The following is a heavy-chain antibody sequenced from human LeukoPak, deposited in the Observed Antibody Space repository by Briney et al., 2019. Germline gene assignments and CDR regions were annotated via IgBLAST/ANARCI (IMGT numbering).Heavy chain of an antibody. CDR3: AKDRGRIVTGGKKTPNYYYFGMDV. V-gene: IGHV3-48*01. J-gene: IGHJ6*02. Sequence: PGGSLRLSCAASGFTFSSYSMNWVRQAPGKGLEWVSYISSSSSTIYYADSVKGRFTISRDNSKNTLYLQMNGLRAEDTAVYYCAKDRGRIVTGGKKTPNYYYFGMDVWGQGTTVTVSS. CDR1: GFTFSSYS. D-gene: IGHD1-26*01. CDR2: ISSSSSTI.